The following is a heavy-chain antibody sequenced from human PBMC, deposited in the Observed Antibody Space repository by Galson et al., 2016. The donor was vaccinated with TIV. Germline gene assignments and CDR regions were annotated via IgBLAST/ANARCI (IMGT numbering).Heavy chain of an antibody. Sequence: SLRLSCAASGFTFSNAWMTWVRQAPGKGLEWVGRIKSNTDGGTTDYAAPVTGRFAISRDDPTNTLYLQMNSLTTEDSAVYYCTTAYGSGPRDRHSDKWGQGTLVTVSS. V-gene: IGHV3-15*01. CDR2: IKSNTDGGTT. CDR1: GFTFSNAW. D-gene: IGHD3-10*01. J-gene: IGHJ4*02. CDR3: TTAYGSGPRDRHSDK.